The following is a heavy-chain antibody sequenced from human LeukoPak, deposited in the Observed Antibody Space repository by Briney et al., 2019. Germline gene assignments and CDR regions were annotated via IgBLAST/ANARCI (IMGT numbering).Heavy chain of an antibody. Sequence: GRSLRLSCAASGFTFSSYGMHWIRQAPGMGLEWVAMMSHDGSNYYADSVKGRFTISRDNSKNTLYLQMNSLRPEDTAVYYCAKDLYGSGWYNYFDPWGQGTLVTVSS. D-gene: IGHD6-19*01. CDR1: GFTFSSYG. V-gene: IGHV3-30*18. J-gene: IGHJ5*02. CDR2: MSHDGSN. CDR3: AKDLYGSGWYNYFDP.